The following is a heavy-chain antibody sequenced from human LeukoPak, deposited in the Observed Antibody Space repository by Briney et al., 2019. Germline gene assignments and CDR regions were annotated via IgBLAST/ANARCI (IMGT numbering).Heavy chain of an antibody. CDR1: GITFSTYA. CDR2: LSGGGGST. CDR3: AKGRREVVTAIFDY. Sequence: GGSLRLSCAASGITFSTYAMNWVRQAPGKGLEWVSSLSGGGGSTYYADSVKGRFTISRDNSKNTLYLQVNSLRAEDTAIYYCAKGRREVVTAIFDYWGLGTLVTVSS. D-gene: IGHD2-21*02. J-gene: IGHJ4*02. V-gene: IGHV3-23*01.